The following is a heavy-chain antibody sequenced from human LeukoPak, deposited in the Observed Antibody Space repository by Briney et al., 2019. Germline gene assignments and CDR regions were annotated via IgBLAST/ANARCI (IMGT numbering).Heavy chain of an antibody. Sequence: SQTLSLTCTVSGASMTNAVSSWSWIRQPAGKGLEWIGRIYASGNTDYTNYNPSLKSRVTISVDTSKNQFSLKLSSVTAADTAVYYCARHGGVVRGLDAFDIWGQGTMVTVSS. CDR3: ARHGGVVRGLDAFDI. CDR2: IYASGNT. CDR1: GASMTNAVSS. D-gene: IGHD3-10*01. V-gene: IGHV4-61*02. J-gene: IGHJ3*02.